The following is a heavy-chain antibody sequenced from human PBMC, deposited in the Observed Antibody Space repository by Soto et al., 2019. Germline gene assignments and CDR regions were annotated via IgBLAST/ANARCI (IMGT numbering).Heavy chain of an antibody. V-gene: IGHV3-74*01. CDR3: ARAQGVVVPAAIRRGGYYYYGMDV. J-gene: IGHJ6*02. CDR2: INSDGSST. D-gene: IGHD2-2*02. CDR1: GFTLSSYW. Sequence: PWGSLRLSCAASGFTLSSYWKHWVRQAPGKGLVWVSRINSDGSSTSYADSVKGRFTISRDNAKNTLYLQMNSLRAEDTAVYYCARAQGVVVPAAIRRGGYYYYGMDVWGQGTTVTVSS.